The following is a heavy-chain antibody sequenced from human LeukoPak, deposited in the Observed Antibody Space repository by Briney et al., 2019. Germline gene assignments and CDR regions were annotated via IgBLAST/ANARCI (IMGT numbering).Heavy chain of an antibody. CDR1: GGSISSYY. V-gene: IGHV4-59*01. J-gene: IGHJ5*02. D-gene: IGHD3-3*01. CDR3: ASTPITIFGVVRPSNWFDP. Sequence: KASETLSLTCTVSGGSISSYYWSWIRQPPGKGLEWIGYIYYSGSTNYNPSLKSRVTISVDTSKNQFSLKLSSVTAADTAVYYCASTPITIFGVVRPSNWFDPWGQGTLVTVSS. CDR2: IYYSGST.